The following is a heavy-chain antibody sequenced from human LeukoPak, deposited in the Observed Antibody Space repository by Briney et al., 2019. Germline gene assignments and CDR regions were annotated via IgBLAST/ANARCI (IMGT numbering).Heavy chain of an antibody. CDR3: ARGGGRSGPGMDV. CDR1: GYSFTNYW. J-gene: IGHJ6*02. Sequence: GESLKISCKGSGYSFTNYWISWVRQMPGKGLEWMGTIDPSDSYTNHSPSFQGHVTISPDKSISTAYLQWSSLKASDTAMYYCARGGGRSGPGMDVWGQGTTVTVSS. D-gene: IGHD2-15*01. V-gene: IGHV5-10-1*01. CDR2: IDPSDSYT.